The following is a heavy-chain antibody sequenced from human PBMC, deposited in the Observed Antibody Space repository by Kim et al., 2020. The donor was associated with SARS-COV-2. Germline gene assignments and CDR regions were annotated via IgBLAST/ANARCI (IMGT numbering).Heavy chain of an antibody. CDR3: AKDSLHYYYYGMDV. V-gene: IGHV3-9*01. J-gene: IGHJ6*02. Sequence: ADSVKGRFTISRDNAKNALYLQMNSLRAEDTALYYCAKDSLHYYYYGMDVWGQGTTVTVSS.